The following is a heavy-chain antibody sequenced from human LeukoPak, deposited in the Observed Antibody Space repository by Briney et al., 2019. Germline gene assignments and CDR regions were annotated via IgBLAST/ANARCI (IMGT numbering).Heavy chain of an antibody. D-gene: IGHD3-10*01. Sequence: SETLSLTCAVYVGSFSGYYWSWLRQPPGKGLEWIGEINHSGSTNYNSSLKSRVTISVDTSKNQFSLKLTSVTAADTAVYYCARGYYGSGSHCCHMDVWGKGTTITVS. V-gene: IGHV4-34*01. CDR1: VGSFSGYY. CDR3: ARGYYGSGSHCCHMDV. J-gene: IGHJ6*03. CDR2: INHSGST.